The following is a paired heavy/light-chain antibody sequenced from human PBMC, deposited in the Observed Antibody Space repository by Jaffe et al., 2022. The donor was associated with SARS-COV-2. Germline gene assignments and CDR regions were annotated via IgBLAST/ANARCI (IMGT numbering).Light chain of an antibody. J-gene: IGKJ1*01. CDR3: QHYGSSRT. Sequence: EIVLTQSPGTLSLSPGERATLSCRASQSVSSSYLAWYQQKPGQAPRLLIYGASARANGIPDRFSGSGSGTDFTLTISRLEPEDFAVYYCQHYGSSRTFGQGTKVEIK. CDR1: QSVSSSY. V-gene: IGKV3-20*01. CDR2: GAS.
Heavy chain of an antibody. CDR1: GYNFAIYC. J-gene: IGHJ3*02. V-gene: IGHV5-51*01. CDR3: ARGGYGGNPGPFHI. CDR2: IYPGGSDT. D-gene: IGHD4-17*01. Sequence: EVQLVQSGAEVKKPGESLKISCKGSGYNFAIYCIGWVRQMPGKGLEWMGIIYPGGSDTGYSPSFQGQVTISADKSISTAYLQWSSLKASDTAIYYCARGGYGGNPGPFHIWGQGTMVTVSS.